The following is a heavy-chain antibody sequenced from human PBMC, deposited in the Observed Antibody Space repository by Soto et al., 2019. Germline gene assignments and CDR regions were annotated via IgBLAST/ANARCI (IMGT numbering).Heavy chain of an antibody. V-gene: IGHV3-21*06. CDR1: GFTFGSYS. D-gene: IGHD3-22*01. Sequence: GGSLRLSCAASGFTFGSYSMNWVRLAPGKGLEWVSSLSSSSTYVYYADSVRGRFTISRDNAKNSLYLQMDSLRAEDTGVYYCARPYSYDSSGYYYYYYAMDVWGQGXTVPVYS. CDR3: ARPYSYDSSGYYYYYYAMDV. CDR2: LSSSSTYV. J-gene: IGHJ6*02.